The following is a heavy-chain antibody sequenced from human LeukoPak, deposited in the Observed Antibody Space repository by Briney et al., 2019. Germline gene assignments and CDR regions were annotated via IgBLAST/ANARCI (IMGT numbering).Heavy chain of an antibody. CDR1: GFTFSSYG. D-gene: IGHD1-26*01. V-gene: IGHV3-30*18. Sequence: PGRSLRLSCAASGFTFSSYGMHWVRQAPGRGLEWVAVIPYDGSDKYYADSVKGRFTMSRENAKNTLFLQMNSLRVEDTAIYYCAKGRAPYSGSYHGMDVWGQGTTVTVSS. J-gene: IGHJ6*02. CDR3: AKGRAPYSGSYHGMDV. CDR2: IPYDGSDK.